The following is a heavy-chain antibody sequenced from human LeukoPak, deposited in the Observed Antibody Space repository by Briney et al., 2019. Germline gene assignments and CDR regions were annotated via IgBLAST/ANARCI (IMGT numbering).Heavy chain of an antibody. CDR2: IYYSGST. D-gene: IGHD3-22*01. V-gene: IGHV4-59*01. CDR1: GGSISSYY. CDR3: ARSRTYYYDSSGYCFDY. Sequence: SGTLSLTCTVSGGSISSYYWIWIRQPPGKGLEWIGYIYYSGSTNYNPSLKSRVTISVDTSKNQFSLKLSSVTAADTAVYYCARSRTYYYDSSGYCFDYWGQGTLVTVSS. J-gene: IGHJ4*02.